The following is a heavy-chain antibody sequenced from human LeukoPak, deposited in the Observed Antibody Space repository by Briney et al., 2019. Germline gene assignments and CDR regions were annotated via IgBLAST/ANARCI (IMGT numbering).Heavy chain of an antibody. J-gene: IGHJ4*02. D-gene: IGHD2-8*01. CDR2: VYTSGST. V-gene: IGHV4-61*02. Sequence: TLSLTCTVSGGSISSGRHYWSWIRPPAGKGLGWIGRVYTSGSTNYNPPLESPATTSLYTPNNQFSLKLSSVTAADTAVYYCARDWGYCINGVCYAFDYWGQGTLVTVSS. CDR1: GGSISSGRHY. CDR3: ARDWGYCINGVCYAFDY.